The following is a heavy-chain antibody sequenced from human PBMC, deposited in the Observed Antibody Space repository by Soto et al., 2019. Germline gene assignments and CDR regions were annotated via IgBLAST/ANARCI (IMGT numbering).Heavy chain of an antibody. D-gene: IGHD6-19*01. J-gene: IGHJ1*01. CDR3: ARASISGIAMAGREDTYFQH. V-gene: IGHV4-61*01. CDR2: IYYSGST. CDR1: GGSVSSGSYY. Sequence: SETLSLTCTVSGGSVSSGSYYWSWIRQPPGKGLEWIGYIYYSGSTNYNPSLKRRVTISVDTSKNQFSLKLSSATAADTAVYYCARASISGIAMAGREDTYFQHWGQGTLVTVSS.